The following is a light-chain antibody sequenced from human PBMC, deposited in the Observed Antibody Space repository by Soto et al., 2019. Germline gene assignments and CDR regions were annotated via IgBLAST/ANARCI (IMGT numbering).Light chain of an antibody. CDR3: QHYNNRPIT. CDR1: QSIASN. V-gene: IGKV3-15*01. J-gene: IGKJ1*01. CDR2: GTS. Sequence: EIVRTRCRASLSVSAGKSVALGRRANQSIASNLAWYQQKPGQAPRLLIYGTSTRATRVPARFSGSGSGTDFTLTISSLQAADFAVYYCQHYNNRPITFGQGTKVDIK.